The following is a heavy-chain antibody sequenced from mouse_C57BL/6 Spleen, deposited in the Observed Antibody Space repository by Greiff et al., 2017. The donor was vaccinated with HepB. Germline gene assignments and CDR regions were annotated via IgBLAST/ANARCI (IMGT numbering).Heavy chain of an antibody. CDR1: GYTFTSYG. Sequence: VQLVESGAELARPGASVKLSCKASGYTFTSYGISWVKQRTGQGLEWIGEIYPRSGNTYYNEKFKGKATLTADKSSSTAYMALRSLTSEDSAVYFCANYGSSYFDYWGQGTTLTVSS. CDR2: IYPRSGNT. CDR3: ANYGSSYFDY. D-gene: IGHD1-1*01. J-gene: IGHJ2*01. V-gene: IGHV1-81*01.